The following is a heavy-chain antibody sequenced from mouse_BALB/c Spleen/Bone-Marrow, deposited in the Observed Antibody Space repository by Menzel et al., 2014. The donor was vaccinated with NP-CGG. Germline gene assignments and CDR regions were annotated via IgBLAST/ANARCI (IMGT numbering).Heavy chain of an antibody. V-gene: IGHV2-9*02. D-gene: IGHD1-2*01. Sequence: QVQLQQSGPGLVAPSQSLSTTCTVSGFSLTSYGVHWVRQPPGKGLEWLGVIWADGSTNYNSALMSRLSISKDNSKSQVFLKMNSLQTDDTAMYYCARSHYPYYFDYWGQGTTLTASS. CDR1: GFSLTSYG. CDR2: IWADGST. CDR3: ARSHYPYYFDY. J-gene: IGHJ2*01.